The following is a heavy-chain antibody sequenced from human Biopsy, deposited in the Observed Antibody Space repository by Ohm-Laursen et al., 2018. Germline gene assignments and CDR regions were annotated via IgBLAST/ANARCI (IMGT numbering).Heavy chain of an antibody. V-gene: IGHV1-58*02. CDR3: ASRPNCGGDCSSGFDY. J-gene: IGHJ4*02. CDR2: IVVGGGNT. Sequence: ASVKVSCKASGFTFNRSAMQWVRQARGQRLEWIGWIVVGGGNTNYAQKFQERVTITRDMSTSTAYMELRSLRSEDTAVYYCASRPNCGGDCSSGFDYGGQGTLVTVSS. D-gene: IGHD2-21*02. CDR1: GFTFNRSA.